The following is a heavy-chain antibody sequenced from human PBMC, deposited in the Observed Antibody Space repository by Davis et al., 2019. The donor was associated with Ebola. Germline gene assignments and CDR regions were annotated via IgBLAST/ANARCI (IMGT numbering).Heavy chain of an antibody. V-gene: IGHV4-61*01. CDR1: GGSVSSGSYY. D-gene: IGHD1-26*01. J-gene: IGHJ4*02. CDR2: IYYSGST. CDR3: ARIVGTTTYFDY. Sequence: PSETLSLTCTVSGGSVSSGSYYWSWIRQPPVKGLEWIGYIYYSGSTNYNPSLKSRVTISVDTSKNQFSLKLSSVTAADTAVYYCARIVGTTTYFDYWGQGTLVTVSS.